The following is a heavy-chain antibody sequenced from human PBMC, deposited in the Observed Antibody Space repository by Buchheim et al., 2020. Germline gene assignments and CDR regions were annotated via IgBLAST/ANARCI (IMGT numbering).Heavy chain of an antibody. D-gene: IGHD2-2*01. J-gene: IGHJ4*02. CDR1: GYSFSNYW. Sequence: VQLVQSGAEVKKPGESLKISCKASGYSFSNYWIGWVRQMPGKGLEWMAMIYPGDSSTKYSPSFQAQVTISADKSSSTAYPQWTSLKASDTAMYFCARARGYCSSSSCYDFDYWGQGT. V-gene: IGHV5-51*01. CDR2: IYPGDSST. CDR3: ARARGYCSSSSCYDFDY.